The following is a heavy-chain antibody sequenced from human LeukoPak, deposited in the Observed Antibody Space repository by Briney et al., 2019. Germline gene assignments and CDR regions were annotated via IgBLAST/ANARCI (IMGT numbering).Heavy chain of an antibody. V-gene: IGHV3-66*01. D-gene: IGHD3-9*01. CDR3: ARIAGSYYDPTGYYSGAFDY. Sequence: GGSLRLSCAVSGFNIRNEYMSWVRQAPGKGLEWVSIISSGGNTYNADAAKGRFTISRDNSRNTVYLQMNSLRSEDTAVYYCARIAGSYYDPTGYYSGAFDYWGQGIMVIVSP. CDR1: GFNIRNEY. J-gene: IGHJ4*02. CDR2: ISSGGNT.